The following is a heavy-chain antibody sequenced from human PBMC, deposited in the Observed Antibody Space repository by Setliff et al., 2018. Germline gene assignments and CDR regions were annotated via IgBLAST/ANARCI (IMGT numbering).Heavy chain of an antibody. CDR3: ARQTTVTTRGPLDY. J-gene: IGHJ4*02. Sequence: PGESLKISCKGSGYSFTSNWIAWVRQMPGKGLECMGIIYPGNSNTRYSPPFQGQVTISADKSISTAYLQWSSLKASDTAMYYCARQTTVTTRGPLDYWGQGTPVTVSS. D-gene: IGHD4-17*01. V-gene: IGHV5-51*01. CDR2: IYPGNSNT. CDR1: GYSFTSNW.